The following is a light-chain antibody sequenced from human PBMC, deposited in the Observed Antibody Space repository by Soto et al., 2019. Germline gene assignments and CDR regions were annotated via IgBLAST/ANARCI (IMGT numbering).Light chain of an antibody. CDR1: QSLLYNSNNKNY. J-gene: IGKJ1*01. V-gene: IGKV4-1*01. Sequence: DIVMTQSPDSLAVSLGERATINCKSSQSLLYNSNNKNYLAWFQQKSGQPPKLLIYWASTRESGVPDRFSGSGSGTDFTLTVSSLHAEDVAVYYCQQYYNGPWTFGQGTRVEIK. CDR3: QQYYNGPWT. CDR2: WAS.